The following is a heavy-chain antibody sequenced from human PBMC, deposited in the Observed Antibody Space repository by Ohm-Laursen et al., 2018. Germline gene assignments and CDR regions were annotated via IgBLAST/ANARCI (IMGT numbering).Heavy chain of an antibody. D-gene: IGHD1-1*01. CDR2: ISTSGSTI. V-gene: IGHV3-48*03. Sequence: GSLRLSCTASGFTFSSYEMNWVRQAPGKGLEWVSYISTSGSTIYYADSVKGRFTISRDNAKNSLYLQMNSLRAEDTAVYYCARGQRMTLFDYWGQGTLVTVSS. CDR3: ARGQRMTLFDY. J-gene: IGHJ4*02. CDR1: GFTFSSYE.